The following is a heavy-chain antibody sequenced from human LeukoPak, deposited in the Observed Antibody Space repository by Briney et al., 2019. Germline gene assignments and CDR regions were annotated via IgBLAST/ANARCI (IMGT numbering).Heavy chain of an antibody. CDR1: GFTFSSYA. J-gene: IGHJ5*02. Sequence: GGSLRLSCAASGFTFSSYAMSWVRQAPGKGLEWVSAISGSGGSTYYADSVKGRFTISRDNSKNTLYLQMNSLRAEDTAVCYCAKDLRVVVRGWFDPLGPGNLVTGSS. CDR3: AKDLRVVVRGWFDP. D-gene: IGHD2-2*01. CDR2: ISGSGGST. V-gene: IGHV3-23*01.